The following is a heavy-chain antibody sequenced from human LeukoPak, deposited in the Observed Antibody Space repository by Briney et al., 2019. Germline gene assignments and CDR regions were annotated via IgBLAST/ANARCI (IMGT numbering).Heavy chain of an antibody. V-gene: IGHV3-15*01. Sequence: PGGSLRLSCAASGVTLSNAWMSWVRQAPGKGLEWVGRIKTKAEGGPTDYAAPVKGRFTVSRDDSKNTLYLQMDSLKTEDTAVYYCATDTVTTSDYGLDYWGQEPWSPSPQ. J-gene: IGHJ4*01. D-gene: IGHD3-16*01. CDR3: ATDTVTTSDYGLDY. CDR1: GVTLSNAW. CDR2: IKTKAEGGPT.